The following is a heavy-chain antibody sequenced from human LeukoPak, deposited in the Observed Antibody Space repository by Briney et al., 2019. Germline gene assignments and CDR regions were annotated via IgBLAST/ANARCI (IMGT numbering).Heavy chain of an antibody. Sequence: GGSLRLSCAASGFTFSSYGMHWVRQAPGKGLEWVAVISYDGSNKYYADSVKGRFTISRDNAKNSLYLQMNSLRAEDTAVYYCVRDNGGSGWFYWGQGTLVTVSS. V-gene: IGHV3-30*03. CDR1: GFTFSSYG. CDR2: ISYDGSNK. CDR3: VRDNGGSGWFY. J-gene: IGHJ4*02. D-gene: IGHD6-19*01.